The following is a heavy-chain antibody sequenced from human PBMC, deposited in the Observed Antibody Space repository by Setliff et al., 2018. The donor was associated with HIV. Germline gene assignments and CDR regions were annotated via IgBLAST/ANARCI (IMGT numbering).Heavy chain of an antibody. CDR1: GYSFTSYW. D-gene: IGHD6-19*01. CDR3: ARHSSSGWYSDHDAFDI. J-gene: IGHJ3*02. V-gene: IGHV5-51*01. Sequence: PGESLKISCKGSGYSFTSYWIGWVRQMPGKGLEWMGIIYPADSDTRYSPSFQGQVTISADKSISTAYLQWSSLKASDTAMYYCARHSSSGWYSDHDAFDIWGQGTMVTV. CDR2: IYPADSDT.